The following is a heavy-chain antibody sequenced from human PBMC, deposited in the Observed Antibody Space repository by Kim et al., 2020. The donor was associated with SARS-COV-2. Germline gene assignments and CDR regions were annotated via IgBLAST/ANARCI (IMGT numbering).Heavy chain of an antibody. CDR3: AREPDYDFWSGH. D-gene: IGHD3-3*01. CDR2: ISYDGSNK. V-gene: IGHV3-30-3*01. CDR1: GFTFSSYA. J-gene: IGHJ4*02. Sequence: GGSLRLSCAASGFTFSSYAMHWVRQAPGKGLEWVAVISYDGSNKYYADSVKGRFTISRDNSKNTLYLQMNSLRAEDTAVYYCAREPDYDFWSGHWGQGTLVTVSS.